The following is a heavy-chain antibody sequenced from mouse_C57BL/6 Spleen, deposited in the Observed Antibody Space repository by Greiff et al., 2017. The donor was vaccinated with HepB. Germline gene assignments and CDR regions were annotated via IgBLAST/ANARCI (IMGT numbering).Heavy chain of an antibody. CDR1: GYTFTDYY. J-gene: IGHJ4*01. D-gene: IGHD1-1*01. CDR3: ARGPYYYRFMDY. CDR2: INPNNGGT. Sequence: EVKLMESGPELVKPGASVKISCKASGYTFTDYYMNWVKQSHGKSLEWIGDINPNNGGTSYNQKFKGKATLTVDKSSSTAYMELRSLTSEDSAVYYCARGPYYYRFMDYWGQGTSVTVSS. V-gene: IGHV1-26*01.